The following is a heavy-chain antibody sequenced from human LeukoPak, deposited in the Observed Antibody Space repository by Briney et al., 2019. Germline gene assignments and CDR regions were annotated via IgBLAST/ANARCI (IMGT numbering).Heavy chain of an antibody. Sequence: SETLSLTCAVYGGSFSGYYWSWIRQPPGKGLEWIGEINHSGSTNYNPSLKSRVTISVDTSKNQFSLKLSSVTAADTAVYYCARTLGGIAARRRWFDPWGQGTLVTVSS. D-gene: IGHD6-6*01. CDR1: GGSFSGYY. V-gene: IGHV4-34*01. J-gene: IGHJ5*02. CDR3: ARTLGGIAARRRWFDP. CDR2: INHSGST.